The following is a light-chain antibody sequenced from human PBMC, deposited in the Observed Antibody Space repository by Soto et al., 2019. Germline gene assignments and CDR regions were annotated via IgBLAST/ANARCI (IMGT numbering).Light chain of an antibody. CDR1: NANIGNNF. CDR2: SND. CDR3: VSWDDSLSGLV. J-gene: IGLJ1*01. V-gene: IGLV1-47*02. Sequence: QAVVTQPPSASGTPGQRVTISCSGRNANIGNNFVCWYQQLPGTAPKLLIYSNDQRPSGVPDRFSGSKSGTSASLAISWLRSEDEGDYCCVSWDDSLSGLVFGTGTKLTVL.